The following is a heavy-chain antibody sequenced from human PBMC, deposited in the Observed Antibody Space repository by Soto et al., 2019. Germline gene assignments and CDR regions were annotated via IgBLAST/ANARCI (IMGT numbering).Heavy chain of an antibody. V-gene: IGHV3-23*01. CDR1: GFTFINYA. CDR3: ARKVLGSTSRPDWWYFDL. D-gene: IGHD2-2*01. Sequence: EVQLLESGGGLVQPGGSLRLSCVGSGFTFINYAMNWVRQTPGKGLEWVSGISGGGDRTFDADSGKGGFTISRDNSKNTVNLQMNSLRADDTAVYYCARKVLGSTSRPDWWYFDLWGRGTLVTVSS. CDR2: ISGGGDRT. J-gene: IGHJ2*01.